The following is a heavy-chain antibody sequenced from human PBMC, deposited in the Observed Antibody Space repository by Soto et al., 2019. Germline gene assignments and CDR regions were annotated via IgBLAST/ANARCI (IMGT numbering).Heavy chain of an antibody. J-gene: IGHJ4*02. Sequence: QVQLVQSGAEVKKPGSSVKVSCKASGGTFSTSGNNWVRQAPGQGLEWMGGIIPIFGTANYEQKFQGRVTITADEYTSTAYMELSSLNSEDTAVYFCARERRGSYCSSTSCFFDYWGQGTLVTVSS. D-gene: IGHD2-2*01. CDR1: GGTFSTSG. CDR2: IIPIFGTA. V-gene: IGHV1-69*01. CDR3: ARERRGSYCSSTSCFFDY.